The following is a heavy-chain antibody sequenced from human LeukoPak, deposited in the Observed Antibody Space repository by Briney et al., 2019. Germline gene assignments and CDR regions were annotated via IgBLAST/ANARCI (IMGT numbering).Heavy chain of an antibody. D-gene: IGHD3-3*01. Sequence: GGSLRLSCAASEFTFSSYWMHWVRQAPGKGLVWVSRINSDGSSTSYADSVKGRFTISRDNAKNTLYLQMNSLRAEDTAVYYCARGFTIFGVVNDAFDIWGQGTMVTVSS. J-gene: IGHJ3*02. CDR2: INSDGSST. V-gene: IGHV3-74*01. CDR3: ARGFTIFGVVNDAFDI. CDR1: EFTFSSYW.